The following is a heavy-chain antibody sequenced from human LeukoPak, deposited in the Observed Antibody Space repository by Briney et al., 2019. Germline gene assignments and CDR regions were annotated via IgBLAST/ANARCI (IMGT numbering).Heavy chain of an antibody. D-gene: IGHD3-10*02. J-gene: IGHJ4*02. V-gene: IGHV4-39*01. Sequence: SDTLSLTCSVSPGSFTGTPHYWAWIRQSPGKGLEWIGSVYYSGSTSYSPSLESRVSISVARSQNQFSLRLTSVTGADTAVYYCARNVTSGYFDYWGPGIVVTVSS. CDR3: ARNVTSGYFDY. CDR1: PGSFTGTPHY. CDR2: VYYSGST.